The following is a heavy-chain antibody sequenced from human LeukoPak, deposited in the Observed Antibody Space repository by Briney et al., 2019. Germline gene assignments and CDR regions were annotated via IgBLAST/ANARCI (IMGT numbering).Heavy chain of an antibody. J-gene: IGHJ4*02. Sequence: GGSLRLSCAASGFTVSSNYLTWVRQAPGKGLEWVSVIYAGGSTYYADSVKGRFTISRDNSKNTLYLQMNSLRAEDTAVYYCVRPQYSGIRLGSWGQGTLVTVSS. V-gene: IGHV3-66*04. CDR3: VRPQYSGIRLGS. CDR2: IYAGGST. CDR1: GFTVSSNY. D-gene: IGHD1-26*01.